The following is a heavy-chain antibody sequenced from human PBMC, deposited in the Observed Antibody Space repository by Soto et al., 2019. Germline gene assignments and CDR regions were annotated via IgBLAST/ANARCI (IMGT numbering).Heavy chain of an antibody. D-gene: IGHD1-26*01. CDR3: ATLYLEWELHPRFDY. CDR2: FDPEDGET. CDR1: GYTLTELS. Sequence: ASVKVSCKVSGYTLTELSMHWVRQAPGKGLEWMGGFDPEDGETIYAQKFQGRVTMTEDTSTDTAYMELSSLRSEDTAVYYCATLYLEWELHPRFDYWGQGTLVTVYS. V-gene: IGHV1-24*01. J-gene: IGHJ4*02.